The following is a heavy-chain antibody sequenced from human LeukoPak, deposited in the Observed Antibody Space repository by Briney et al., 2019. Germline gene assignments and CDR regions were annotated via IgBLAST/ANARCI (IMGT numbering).Heavy chain of an antibody. CDR3: ARDPTPGRYSGYVPYFDY. CDR1: GGTFSSYA. J-gene: IGHJ4*02. D-gene: IGHD5-12*01. Sequence: ASVKVSCKASGGTFSSYAISWVRQAPGQGLEWMGGIIPIFGTANYAQKFQGRVTITADESTSTAYMELNSLRSEDTAVYYCARDPTPGRYSGYVPYFDYWGQGTLVTISS. V-gene: IGHV1-69*13. CDR2: IIPIFGTA.